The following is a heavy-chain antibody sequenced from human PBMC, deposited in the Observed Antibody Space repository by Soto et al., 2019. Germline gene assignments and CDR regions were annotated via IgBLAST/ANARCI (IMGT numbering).Heavy chain of an antibody. CDR1: GFTFNSYA. CDR2: ISVNGGST. CDR3: AQSLSTGTGDAFDI. V-gene: IGHV3-23*01. J-gene: IGHJ3*02. D-gene: IGHD1-1*01. Sequence: EVQLLESGGGLVQPGGSLRLSCAASGFTFNSYAMTWVRQGPGKGLEWVSGISVNGGSTHYAGSVKGRFTISRDNSKNTLSLQMNSLRAEDTAVYYCAQSLSTGTGDAFDIWGQGTMVTVSS.